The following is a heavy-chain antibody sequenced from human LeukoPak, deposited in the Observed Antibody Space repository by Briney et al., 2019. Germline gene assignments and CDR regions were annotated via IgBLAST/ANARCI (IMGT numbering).Heavy chain of an antibody. J-gene: IGHJ4*02. D-gene: IGHD5-24*01. CDR1: GYTFTGYY. Sequence: ASVKVSCKASGYTFTGYYMHWVRQAPGQGLEWMGWINPNSGGTNYAQKFQGRVTMTRDTSISTAYMELSRLRSDDTAVYYCAREDGYNLNYFDYWGQGTLVTVSS. CDR3: AREDGYNLNYFDY. V-gene: IGHV1-2*02. CDR2: INPNSGGT.